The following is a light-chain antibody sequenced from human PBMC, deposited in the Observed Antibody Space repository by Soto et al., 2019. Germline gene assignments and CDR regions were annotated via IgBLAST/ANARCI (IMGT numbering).Light chain of an antibody. CDR2: DAS. J-gene: IGKJ4*01. Sequence: DIVLTQSPATLSLSPGERATLSCRASQSVSSYLAWYQQKPGQAPRLLIYDASNRTTGIPARFSGSGSGTDFTLTISSLEPEDFEVYYCQQRSNWPLTFGGGTKVEIK. CDR3: QQRSNWPLT. V-gene: IGKV3-11*01. CDR1: QSVSSY.